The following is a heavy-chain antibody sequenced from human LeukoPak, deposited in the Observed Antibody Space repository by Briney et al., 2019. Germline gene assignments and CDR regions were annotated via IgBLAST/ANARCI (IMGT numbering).Heavy chain of an antibody. CDR3: ARSPRGPPDY. J-gene: IGHJ4*02. CDR1: GGSFSDYY. D-gene: IGHD3-10*01. Sequence: SETLSLTCAMYGGSFSDYYWSWIRQPPGKGLEWIGEINRSGSTNYNPSLKSRVTISVDTSKTQLSLKVTSVTPADTAVYYCARSPRGPPDYWGQGTLVTVSS. V-gene: IGHV4-34*01. CDR2: INRSGST.